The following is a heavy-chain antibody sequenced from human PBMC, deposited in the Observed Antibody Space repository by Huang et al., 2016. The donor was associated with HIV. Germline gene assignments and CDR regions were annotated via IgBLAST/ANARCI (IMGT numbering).Heavy chain of an antibody. Sequence: VQLQQWGAGLLKPSETLSLTCAVYGGSFSGYYWSWIRQPPGKGLEWIAEINHSGGTYYNPSLKRRVTISVDSSKNQFSLSLRAVTAADTAVYYWARSGTMITRDCDLWGRGTPVTVSS. J-gene: IGHJ2*01. V-gene: IGHV4-34*01. D-gene: IGHD1-26*01. CDR2: INHSGGT. CDR1: GGSFSGYY. CDR3: ARSGTMITRDCDL.